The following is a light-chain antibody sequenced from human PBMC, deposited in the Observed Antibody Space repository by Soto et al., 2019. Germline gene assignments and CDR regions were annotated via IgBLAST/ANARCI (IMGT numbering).Light chain of an antibody. Sequence: ILLTHSRRILSLSPVEIATHSCTASQSVTSNLAWYQQKPGQAPRLLIYGASTRATGIPARFSGSGSGTDFTLTISSLQPGDFATYYCQQSYSTTWMVGQGTKVDIK. CDR2: GAS. CDR3: QQSYSTTWM. CDR1: QSVTSN. V-gene: IGKV3-15*01. J-gene: IGKJ1*01.